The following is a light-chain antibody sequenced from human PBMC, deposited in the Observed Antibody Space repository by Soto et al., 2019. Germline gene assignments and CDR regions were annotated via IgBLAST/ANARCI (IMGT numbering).Light chain of an antibody. J-gene: IGLJ1*01. CDR2: DVS. CDR1: SSDVGAFNY. V-gene: IGLV2-14*03. Sequence: QSALTQPASVSGSPGQAITISCSGTSSDVGAFNYVSWYQQHPGKAPKLMIYDVSNRPSGVSNRFSGSKSGNTASLTISGLRAEDEADYYCNSYTSNNTYVFGPGTRSPS. CDR3: NSYTSNNTYV.